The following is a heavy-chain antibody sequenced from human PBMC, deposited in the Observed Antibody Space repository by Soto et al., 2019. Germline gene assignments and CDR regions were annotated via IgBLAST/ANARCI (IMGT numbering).Heavy chain of an antibody. CDR1: GGSFSGYY. D-gene: IGHD3-22*01. V-gene: IGHV4-34*01. Sequence: QVHLQQWGAGLLKPSETLSLTCAVFGGSFSGYYWNWIRQPPGKGLEWIGEINHSGSTNYNWSLKSRVTISVDTSRNQFSLKLSSVTAADTAVYYCARSRYYDSSGYRALDAFDIWGQGTMVTVSS. CDR3: ARSRYYDSSGYRALDAFDI. J-gene: IGHJ3*02. CDR2: INHSGST.